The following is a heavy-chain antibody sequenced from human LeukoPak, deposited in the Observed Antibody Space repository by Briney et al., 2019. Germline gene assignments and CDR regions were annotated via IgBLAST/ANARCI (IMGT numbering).Heavy chain of an antibody. CDR2: INSDGSST. Sequence: PGGSLRLSCAASGFNFSNYWMHWVRQAPGKGLVWVSRINSDGSSTSYADSVKGRFTISRDNAKNTLYLQMNSLRAEDTAVYYCARADPTSGASIDYWGQGTLVTVSS. J-gene: IGHJ4*02. CDR3: ARADPTSGASIDY. D-gene: IGHD3-10*01. V-gene: IGHV3-74*01. CDR1: GFNFSNYW.